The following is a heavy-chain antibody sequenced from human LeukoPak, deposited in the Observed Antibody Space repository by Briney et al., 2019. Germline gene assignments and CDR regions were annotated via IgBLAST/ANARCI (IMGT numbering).Heavy chain of an antibody. CDR1: GFTFSSYA. CDR2: ISYDGSNK. V-gene: IGHV3-30*04. Sequence: GSLRLSCAASGFTFSSYAMHWVRQAPGKGLEWVAVISYDGSNKYYADSVKGRFTISRDNSKNTLYLQMNSLRAEDTAVYYCARDSGYYGSGSGAFDIWGQGTMVTVSS. CDR3: ARDSGYYGSGSGAFDI. D-gene: IGHD3-10*01. J-gene: IGHJ3*02.